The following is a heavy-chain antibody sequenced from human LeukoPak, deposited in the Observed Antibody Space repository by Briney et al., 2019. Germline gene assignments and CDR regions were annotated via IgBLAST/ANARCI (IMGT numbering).Heavy chain of an antibody. CDR2: IYPGDSDT. D-gene: IGHD3-10*01. J-gene: IGHJ5*02. Sequence: GESLKISCKGSGYSFTSYWIGWVRQMPGKGLEWMGIIYPGDSDTRYSPSFQGQVTISADKSISTAYLQWSSLKASDTAMYYCARYPTTMVRGVALYNWFDPWGQGTLVAVSS. CDR1: GYSFTSYW. V-gene: IGHV5-51*01. CDR3: ARYPTTMVRGVALYNWFDP.